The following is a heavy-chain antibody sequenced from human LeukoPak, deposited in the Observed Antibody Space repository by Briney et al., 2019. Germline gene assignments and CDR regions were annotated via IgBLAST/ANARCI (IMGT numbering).Heavy chain of an antibody. D-gene: IGHD6-13*01. Sequence: ASVKVSCKASGYTFTTYGISWVRQAPGQGLEWMGWINTNTGNPTYAQGFTGRFVFSLDTSVSTAYLQISSLKAEDTAVYYCATRPYSSSSYFDYWGQGTLVTVSS. V-gene: IGHV7-4-1*02. J-gene: IGHJ4*02. CDR2: INTNTGNP. CDR3: ATRPYSSSSYFDY. CDR1: GYTFTTYG.